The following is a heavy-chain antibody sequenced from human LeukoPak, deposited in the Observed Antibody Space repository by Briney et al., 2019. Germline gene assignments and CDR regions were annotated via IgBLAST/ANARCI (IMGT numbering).Heavy chain of an antibody. CDR3: ARDLSSDYYDSSGYLNY. D-gene: IGHD3-22*01. Sequence: GGSLRLSCAASGFTFSSYWMHWVRQAPGKGLVWVSRINSDGSSTSYADSVKGRFTISRDNAKNTLYLQMNRLRAEDTAVYYCARDLSSDYYDSSGYLNYWGQGTLVTVSS. CDR1: GFTFSSYW. J-gene: IGHJ4*02. CDR2: INSDGSST. V-gene: IGHV3-74*01.